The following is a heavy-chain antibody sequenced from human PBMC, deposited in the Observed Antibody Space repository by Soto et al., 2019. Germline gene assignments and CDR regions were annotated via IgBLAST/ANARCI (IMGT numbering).Heavy chain of an antibody. CDR1: GYTFTSYD. J-gene: IGHJ6*02. V-gene: IGHV1-8*01. CDR2: MNPNSGNT. Sequence: ASVKVSCKASGYTFTSYDINWVRQATGQGLEWMGWMNPNSGNTGYAQKFQGRVTMTRNTSISTAYMELSSLRSEDTAVYYCAGRGGYYFKDYYYYGMDVWGQGTTVTVSS. CDR3: AGRGGYYFKDYYYYGMDV. D-gene: IGHD3-22*01.